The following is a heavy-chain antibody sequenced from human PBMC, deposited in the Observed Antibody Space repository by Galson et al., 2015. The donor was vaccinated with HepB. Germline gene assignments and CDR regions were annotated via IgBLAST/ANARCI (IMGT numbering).Heavy chain of an antibody. CDR1: GYSFTSYW. J-gene: IGHJ4*02. CDR2: IDPSDSYT. CDR3: ARHFFPNGSGSDPPKH. D-gene: IGHD3-10*01. V-gene: IGHV5-10-1*01. Sequence: QSGAEVKKPGESLRISCKGSGYSFTSYWISWVRQMPGKGLEWMGRIDPSDSYTNYSPSFQGHVTISADKSISTAYLQWGSLKASDTAMYYCARHFFPNGSGSDPPKHWGQGTLVTVSS.